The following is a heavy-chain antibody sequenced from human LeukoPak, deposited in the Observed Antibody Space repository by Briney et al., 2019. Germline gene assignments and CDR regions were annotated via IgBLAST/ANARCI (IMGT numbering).Heavy chain of an antibody. CDR3: ARGSSITMIVVARGYAFDI. CDR2: ISSSSSTI. D-gene: IGHD3-22*01. CDR1: GFTFSSYS. Sequence: PGRSLRLSCAASGFTFSSYSMNWVRQAPGKGLEWVSYISSSSSTIYYADSVKGRFTISRDNAKNSLYLQMNSLRDEDTAVYYCARGSSITMIVVARGYAFDIWGQGTMVTVSS. J-gene: IGHJ3*02. V-gene: IGHV3-48*02.